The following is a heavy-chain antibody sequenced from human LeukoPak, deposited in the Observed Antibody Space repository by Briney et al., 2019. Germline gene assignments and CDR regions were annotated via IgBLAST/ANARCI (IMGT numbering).Heavy chain of an antibody. V-gene: IGHV3-21*01. Sequence: GGSLRLSCEASGFTFNNYAMHWVRQAPGKGLEWVSSISSSSSYIYYADSVKGRFTISRDNAKNSLYLQMNSLRAEDTAVYYCARGGWSSSWQLWGGVYYYYYMDVWGKGTTVTVSS. CDR3: ARGGWSSSWQLWGGVYYYYYMDV. CDR1: GFTFNNYA. D-gene: IGHD6-13*01. CDR2: ISSSSSYI. J-gene: IGHJ6*03.